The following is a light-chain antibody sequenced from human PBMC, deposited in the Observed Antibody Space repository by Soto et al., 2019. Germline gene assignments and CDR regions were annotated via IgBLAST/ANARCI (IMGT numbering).Light chain of an antibody. J-gene: IGKJ5*01. Sequence: EIVLTQSPATLSLSPGERATLSCRASPSVTNYLAWYQQKPGQAPRLVIYGAFNRATGIPARFSGSGSGTDFTLTISSLEPADFAAYYCQQRNIWPPVTFGQGTRLEI. CDR1: PSVTNY. CDR3: QQRNIWPPVT. V-gene: IGKV3-11*01. CDR2: GAF.